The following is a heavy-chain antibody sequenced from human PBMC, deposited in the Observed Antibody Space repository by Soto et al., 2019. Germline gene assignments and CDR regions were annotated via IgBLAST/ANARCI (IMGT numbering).Heavy chain of an antibody. J-gene: IGHJ6*02. CDR2: INPNSGGT. D-gene: IGHD2-15*01. V-gene: IGHV1-2*02. Sequence: ASVKVSCKASGYTFTGYYMHWVRQAPGQGLEWMGWINPNSGGTNYAQKFQGRVTMTRDTSISTAYMELSRLRSDDTAVYYCARGDIVVVVAVQHYYSHYGMDVWGQGTTVTVSS. CDR3: ARGDIVVVVAVQHYYSHYGMDV. CDR1: GYTFTGYY.